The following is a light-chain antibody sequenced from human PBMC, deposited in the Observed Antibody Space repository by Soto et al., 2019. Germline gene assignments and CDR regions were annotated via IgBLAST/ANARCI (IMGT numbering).Light chain of an antibody. CDR3: MQALQSPRT. CDR2: LGS. Sequence: DIVMTHSPLSLPVTPGEPASISCRSSQSLLYSNGYNYLDWYLQKPGQSPQLLIYLGSNRSSGVPDRFSGSGSGTDLTLKISRVEAEDVGVYYCMQALQSPRTLGQGTKVDIK. CDR1: QSLLYSNGYNY. J-gene: IGKJ1*01. V-gene: IGKV2-28*01.